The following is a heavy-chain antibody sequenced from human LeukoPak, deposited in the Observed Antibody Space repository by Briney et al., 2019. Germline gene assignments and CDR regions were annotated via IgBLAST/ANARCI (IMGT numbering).Heavy chain of an antibody. CDR2: IIPIFGTA. Sequence: SVKVSCKASGGTFSSYAISWVRQAPGQGLEWMGGIIPIFGTANYAQKFQGRVTITADESTSTAYMELSSLRSEDTAVYYCARKLHDFWSGYSTDYWGQGTLVTVSS. V-gene: IGHV1-69*13. D-gene: IGHD3-3*01. J-gene: IGHJ4*02. CDR1: GGTFSSYA. CDR3: ARKLHDFWSGYSTDY.